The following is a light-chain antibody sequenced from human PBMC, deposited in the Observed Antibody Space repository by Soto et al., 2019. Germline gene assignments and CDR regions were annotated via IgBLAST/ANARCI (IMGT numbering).Light chain of an antibody. Sequence: AIRMTQSPSSLSASAGDRVTITCRASQGISSYLAWYQQKPGKAPKLLIYAASTLQSGVPSRFSGSGSGTDFTLTISCLQSEDFATYYCQQNYSNPLTFGHGTKVDIK. CDR3: QQNYSNPLT. CDR1: QGISSY. CDR2: AAS. V-gene: IGKV1-8*01. J-gene: IGKJ1*01.